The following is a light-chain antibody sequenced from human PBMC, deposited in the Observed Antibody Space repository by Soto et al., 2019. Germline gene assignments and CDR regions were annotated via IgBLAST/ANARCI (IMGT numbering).Light chain of an antibody. V-gene: IGKV1-5*03. CDR2: QAS. J-gene: IGKJ1*01. CDR3: QHYNRYSAT. Sequence: DIQMTQYPSTLSASVGDRVTITCRASQSITPWLAWYQQKPGKVPKLLIYQASSLESGVPLRFSGSASGTEFTLTINSLQPDDFATYYCQHYNRYSATFGQGTKVDIK. CDR1: QSITPW.